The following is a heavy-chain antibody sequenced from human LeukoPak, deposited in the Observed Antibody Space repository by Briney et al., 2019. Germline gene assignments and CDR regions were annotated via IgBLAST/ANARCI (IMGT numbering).Heavy chain of an antibody. J-gene: IGHJ4*02. CDR2: ISGSAHKI. Sequence: GGSLRLSCVASGITFSNYAVSWVRQAPEKGLDWVSVISGSAHKIRYADSVKGRFTISRDNSENIVYLQMNNLRVEDTAVYYCAGRPTGYSSGYIHWGQGTLVTVPS. CDR1: GITFSNYA. V-gene: IGHV3-23*01. D-gene: IGHD5-18*01. CDR3: AGRPTGYSSGYIH.